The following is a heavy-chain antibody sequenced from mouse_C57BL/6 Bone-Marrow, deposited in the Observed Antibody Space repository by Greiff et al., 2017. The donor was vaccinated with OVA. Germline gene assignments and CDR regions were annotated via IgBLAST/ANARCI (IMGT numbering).Heavy chain of an antibody. J-gene: IGHJ3*01. V-gene: IGHV14-4*01. CDR1: GFNIKDDY. CDR2: IDPENGDT. Sequence: VQLQQSGAELVRPGASVKLSCTASGFNIKDDYMHWVKQRPEQGLEWIGWIDPENGDTEYASKFQGKATITADTSSNTAYLQLSSLTSEDTAVYYCTTTGGFADWGQGTLVTVSA. CDR3: TTTGGFAD.